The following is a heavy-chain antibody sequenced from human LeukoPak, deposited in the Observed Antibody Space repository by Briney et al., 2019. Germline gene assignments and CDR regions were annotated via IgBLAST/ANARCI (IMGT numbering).Heavy chain of an antibody. CDR3: VPLGGLGYYQYGMDV. D-gene: IGHD3/OR15-3a*01. J-gene: IGHJ6*02. Sequence: GGSLRLSCAASGNYWMHWVRQAPGKGLEWVSGIGGSGGDTFYADSVRGWFTVSRDNSKNTLFLQIDSLRTEDTAVYYCVPLGGLGYYQYGMDVWGRGTTVTVSS. CDR1: GNYW. CDR2: IGGSGGDT. V-gene: IGHV3-23*01.